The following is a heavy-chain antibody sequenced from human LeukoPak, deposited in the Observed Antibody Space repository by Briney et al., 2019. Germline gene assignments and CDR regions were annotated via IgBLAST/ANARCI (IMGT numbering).Heavy chain of an antibody. CDR3: ARDPLGYSYVPNWFDP. J-gene: IGHJ5*02. D-gene: IGHD5-18*01. CDR2: ISAYNGNT. Sequence: ASVKVSCKASGYTFTSHGVSWVRQAPGQGLEWRGWISAYNGNTNYAQKLQGRVTMTTDTSTSTAYMELRSLRSDDTAVYYCARDPLGYSYVPNWFDPWGQGTLVTVSS. CDR1: GYTFTSHG. V-gene: IGHV1-18*01.